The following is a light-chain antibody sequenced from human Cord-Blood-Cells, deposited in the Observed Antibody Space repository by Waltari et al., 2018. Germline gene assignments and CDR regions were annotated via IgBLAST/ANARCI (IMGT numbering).Light chain of an antibody. Sequence: QSALTQPPSASGAPGQSVTISCTATSSDVGVYKYVSWYQQHPGKAPKLMIYEVSKRPSGVPDRFSGSKSGNTASLPVSGLQAEDEADYYCSSYAGSNNLVFGGGTKLTVL. J-gene: IGLJ3*02. CDR1: SSDVGVYKY. V-gene: IGLV2-8*01. CDR2: EVS. CDR3: SSYAGSNNLV.